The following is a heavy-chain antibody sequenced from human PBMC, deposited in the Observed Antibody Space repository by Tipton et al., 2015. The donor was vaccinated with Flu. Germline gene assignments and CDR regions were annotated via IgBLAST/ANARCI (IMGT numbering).Heavy chain of an antibody. D-gene: IGHD4-11*01. J-gene: IGHJ5*01. Sequence: TLSLTCSVSGDSIGSDYYWGWIRQPPGKGLEWLGNIHRSGNTYYNPSLRSRVTMSVARSNDQFSLRLTSVTAADTAVYFCARRTFSNYVSEPKNWFDFWGQGTLVTVSS. CDR2: IHRSGNT. CDR3: ARRTFSNYVSEPKNWFDF. V-gene: IGHV4-38-2*01. CDR1: GDSIGSDYY.